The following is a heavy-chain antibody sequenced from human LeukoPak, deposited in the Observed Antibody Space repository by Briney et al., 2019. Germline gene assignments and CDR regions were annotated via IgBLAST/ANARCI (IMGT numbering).Heavy chain of an antibody. J-gene: IGHJ4*02. V-gene: IGHV3-21*01. Sequence: GGSLRLSCAASGFTFSSYNMNWVRQAPGKGLEWVSSITSGSSYIYYADSVKGRFTISRDNAKNSLYLQMNSLRAEDTAVYYCARDAGGEDFWSGYYTGYFDYWGQGTLVTVSS. CDR3: ARDAGGEDFWSGYYTGYFDY. D-gene: IGHD3-3*01. CDR1: GFTFSSYN. CDR2: ITSGSSYI.